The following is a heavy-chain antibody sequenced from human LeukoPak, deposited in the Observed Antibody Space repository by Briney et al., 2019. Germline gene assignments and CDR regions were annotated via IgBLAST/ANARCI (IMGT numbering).Heavy chain of an antibody. J-gene: IGHJ4*02. CDR2: ISGSGGST. V-gene: IGHV3-23*01. Sequence: GGSLRLSCAASGFTFSSYAMSWVRQAPGKGLKWVSAISGSGGSTYYADSVKGRFTISRDNSKNTLYLQMNSLRAGDTAVYYCSKGYCCSSSWYTGLYYFDYWGQGTLVTVLS. CDR1: GFTFSSYA. D-gene: IGHD2-2*02. CDR3: SKGYCCSSSWYTGLYYFDY.